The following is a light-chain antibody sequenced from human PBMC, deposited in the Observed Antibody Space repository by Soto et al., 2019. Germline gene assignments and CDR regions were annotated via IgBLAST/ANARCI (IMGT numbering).Light chain of an antibody. Sequence: DLPMTQSPSTLSGSVGDRVTITCRASQTISSWLAWYQQKPGKAPTLLIYKASTLKRGVPSRFRDSGSWTEFTLTFICLQTADFATYDCHHYHSYSEAFGLGTTVELK. CDR3: HHYHSYSEA. CDR1: QTISSW. CDR2: KAS. V-gene: IGKV1-5*03. J-gene: IGKJ1*01.